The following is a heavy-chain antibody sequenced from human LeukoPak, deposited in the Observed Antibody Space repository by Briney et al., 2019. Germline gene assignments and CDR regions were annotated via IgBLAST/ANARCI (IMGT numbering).Heavy chain of an antibody. Sequence: GGSLRLSCAASGFTFSSYAMGWVRQAPGKGLEWVSVISGSGGNTYYAGSVKGRFTISRDNSKNTLYLQMSTLRAEDMAVYYCAKESAAGFDSWGQGTLVPVSS. J-gene: IGHJ4*02. CDR3: AKESAAGFDS. V-gene: IGHV3-23*01. D-gene: IGHD6-13*01. CDR1: GFTFSSYA. CDR2: ISGSGGNT.